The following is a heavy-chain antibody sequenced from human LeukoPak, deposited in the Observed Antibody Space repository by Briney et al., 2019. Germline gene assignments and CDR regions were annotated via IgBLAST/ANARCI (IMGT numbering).Heavy chain of an antibody. CDR1: GFPFSSYA. Sequence: GGSLRLSCAASGFPFSSYAMSWVRPAPGKGLEWVSAISGSGGSAYYADSVKGRFTISRDNSKNTLYLQMNSLRAEDTAVYYCAKVGIVVVPAADYWGQGTLVTVSS. CDR2: ISGSGGSA. CDR3: AKVGIVVVPAADY. D-gene: IGHD2-2*01. V-gene: IGHV3-23*01. J-gene: IGHJ4*02.